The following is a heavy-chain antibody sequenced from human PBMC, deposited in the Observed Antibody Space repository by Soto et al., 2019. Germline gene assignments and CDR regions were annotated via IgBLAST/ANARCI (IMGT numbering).Heavy chain of an antibody. V-gene: IGHV3-30*18. CDR1: GFTFSSYG. CDR2: ISYDGSNK. Sequence: QVQLVESGGGVVQPGRSLRLSCAASGFTFSSYGMHWVRQAPGKGLEWVAVISYDGSNKYYADSVKGRFTISRDNSKNTLYLQVNSLRAEDTAVYYCAKGLIIGRGYCGGGSCFSGYWGQGTLVTVSS. D-gene: IGHD2-15*01. CDR3: AKGLIIGRGYCGGGSCFSGY. J-gene: IGHJ4*02.